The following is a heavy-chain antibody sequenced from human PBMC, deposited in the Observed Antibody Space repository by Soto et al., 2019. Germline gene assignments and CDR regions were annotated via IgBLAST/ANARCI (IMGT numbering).Heavy chain of an antibody. V-gene: IGHV3-23*01. J-gene: IGHJ6*02. CDR3: AKVENQESGYSYGDPARDYYYGMDV. D-gene: IGHD5-18*01. CDR1: GFTFSSYA. Sequence: HPGGSLRLSCAASGFTFSSYAMSWVRQAPGKGLEWVSAISGSGGSTYYADSVKGRFTISRDNSKNTLYLQMNSLRAEDTAVYYCAKVENQESGYSYGDPARDYYYGMDVWGQGTTVTVSS. CDR2: ISGSGGST.